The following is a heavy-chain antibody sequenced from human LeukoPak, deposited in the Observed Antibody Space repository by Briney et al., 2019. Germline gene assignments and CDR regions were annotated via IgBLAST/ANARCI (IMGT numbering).Heavy chain of an antibody. D-gene: IGHD2-2*02. Sequence: IPSETLSLTCTVSGGSISSHYWSWIRQPPGKGLEWIAYIYYTGSTNYKPSLRSRVTISVDTSKNQFSLKLNSATAADTAMYYCPRGPGSSGYRSTTLCYTDASDVCGQGTMVTVSS. V-gene: IGHV4-59*11. CDR1: GGSISSHY. CDR3: PRGPGSSGYRSTTLCYTDASDV. J-gene: IGHJ3*01. CDR2: IYYTGST.